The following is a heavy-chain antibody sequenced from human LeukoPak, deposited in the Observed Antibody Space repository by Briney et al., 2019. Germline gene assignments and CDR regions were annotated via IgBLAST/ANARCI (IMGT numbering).Heavy chain of an antibody. CDR1: GYTFTDYY. Sequence: ASVKISCKVSGYTFTDYYMHWVQRAPGKGLEWMGLVDPEDGETIYAEKFQGRVTITADTSTDTAYMDLSSLRSEDTAVYYCGTDRFDPWSQGSLVTVSS. V-gene: IGHV1-69-2*01. J-gene: IGHJ5*02. CDR2: VDPEDGET. CDR3: GTDRFDP.